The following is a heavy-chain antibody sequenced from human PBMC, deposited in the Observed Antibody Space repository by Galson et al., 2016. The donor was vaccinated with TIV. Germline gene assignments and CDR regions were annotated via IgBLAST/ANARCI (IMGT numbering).Heavy chain of an antibody. CDR2: IIAIFGTT. D-gene: IGHD3-16*01. CDR3: ARGNKSYVDYFHN. CDR1: GGIFRSHA. J-gene: IGHJ1*01. V-gene: IGHV1-69*13. Sequence: SVKVSCKASGGIFRSHAISWVRQAPGQGLEWMGGIIAIFGTTNYAQKFQGRVTITADESTTTVYMELSSLRSEDTVLYFCARGNKSYVDYFHNWGQGTLVTVSS.